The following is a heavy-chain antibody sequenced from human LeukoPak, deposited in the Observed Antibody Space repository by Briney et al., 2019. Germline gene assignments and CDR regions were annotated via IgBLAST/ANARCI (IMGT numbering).Heavy chain of an antibody. Sequence: PGRSLRLSCAASGFTFDDYAMYWVRQAPGKGLEWVSGISWNSGSIGYADSVKGRFTISRDNAKNSLYLQMNSLRAEDAALYYCARAPHYCTNGVCYSSPFAYWGQGTLVTVSS. CDR3: ARAPHYCTNGVCYSSPFAY. CDR1: GFTFDDYA. CDR2: ISWNSGSI. D-gene: IGHD2-8*01. J-gene: IGHJ4*02. V-gene: IGHV3-9*01.